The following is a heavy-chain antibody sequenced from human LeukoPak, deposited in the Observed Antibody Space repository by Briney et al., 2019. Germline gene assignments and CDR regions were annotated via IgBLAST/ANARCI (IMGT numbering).Heavy chain of an antibody. V-gene: IGHV4-4*07. Sequence: PSETLSLTCAVSGDSISSYYWSWIRQPAGKGLECLGRIYPSGSANYNPSLKSRGTMSVDTSKNQFSLRLSSVTAADTAVYFCARDYNDWYFDLWGGGTLVTVSS. CDR3: ARDYNDWYFDL. CDR2: IYPSGSA. J-gene: IGHJ2*01. D-gene: IGHD5-24*01. CDR1: GDSISSYY.